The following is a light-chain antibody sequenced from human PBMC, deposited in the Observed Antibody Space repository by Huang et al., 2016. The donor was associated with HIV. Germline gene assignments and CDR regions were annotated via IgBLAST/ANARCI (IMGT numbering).Light chain of an antibody. Sequence: DIQMTQSPSSLSASVGDRVTSTCQASQAIRNYLNWYQQKPGKAPNLLIYDASNLETGVPSRFSGGGSGTDFTFTISSLQPEDVATYYCQHYDDVPPYTFGQGTKLEIK. CDR3: QHYDDVPPYT. CDR2: DAS. V-gene: IGKV1-33*01. J-gene: IGKJ2*01. CDR1: QAIRNY.